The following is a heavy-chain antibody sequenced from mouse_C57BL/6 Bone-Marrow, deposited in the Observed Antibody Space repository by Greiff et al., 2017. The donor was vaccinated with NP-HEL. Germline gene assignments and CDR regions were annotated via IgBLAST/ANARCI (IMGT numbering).Heavy chain of an antibody. D-gene: IGHD2-4*01. J-gene: IGHJ3*01. Sequence: EVQLQQSGPELVKPGASVKISCKASGYSFTGYYMNWVKQSPEKSLEWIGEINPSTGGTTYNQKFKAKATLTVDKSSSTAYMQLKSLTSEDSAVYYCARTDYDRFAYWGQGTLVTVSA. CDR1: GYSFTGYY. CDR3: ARTDYDRFAY. V-gene: IGHV1-42*01. CDR2: INPSTGGT.